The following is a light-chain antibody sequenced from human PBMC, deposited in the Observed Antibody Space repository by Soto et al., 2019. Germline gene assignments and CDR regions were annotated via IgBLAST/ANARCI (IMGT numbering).Light chain of an antibody. J-gene: IGLJ2*01. CDR3: SSYTSSSTYVV. CDR2: DVR. CDR1: SSDVGGYNY. V-gene: IGLV2-14*01. Sequence: QSVLTQPASVSGSPGQSITISCTGTSSDVGGYNYVSWYQQHPGKAPKLMIYDVRNRPSGFANRFSGSKSGNTASLTISGLQDEDEADYYCSSYTSSSTYVVFGGGTKLTVL.